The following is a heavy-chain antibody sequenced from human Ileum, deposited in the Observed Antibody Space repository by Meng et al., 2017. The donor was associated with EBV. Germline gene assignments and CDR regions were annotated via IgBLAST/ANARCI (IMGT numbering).Heavy chain of an antibody. J-gene: IGHJ4*02. D-gene: IGHD6-13*01. Sequence: QAELVQSGSELRKPGASVKVSCKASGYTFTRNAINWVRQAPGQGLEWMGWISTNTGNPTYAQGFAGRFVFSLDTSVSTAYLQISGLKAEDTAIYYCARDSGYTRSWSGDYWGQGTLVTVSS. V-gene: IGHV7-4-1*02. CDR2: ISTNTGNP. CDR1: GYTFTRNA. CDR3: ARDSGYTRSWSGDY.